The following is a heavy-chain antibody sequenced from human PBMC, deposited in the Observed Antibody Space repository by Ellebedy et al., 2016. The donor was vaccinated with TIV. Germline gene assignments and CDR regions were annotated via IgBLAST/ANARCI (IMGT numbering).Heavy chain of an antibody. CDR1: GFTFSSYA. D-gene: IGHD3-22*01. CDR3: AKSHYSSGYHYVGAFDI. V-gene: IGHV3-23*01. CDR2: ISGSGGDT. Sequence: GGSLRLSCAASGFTFSSYAMSWVRQAPGKGLEWVSVISGSGGDTSYTDSVKGRFTISRDNAKNTLYLQMHSLRAEDTAVYYCAKSHYSSGYHYVGAFDIWGQGTMVTASS. J-gene: IGHJ3*02.